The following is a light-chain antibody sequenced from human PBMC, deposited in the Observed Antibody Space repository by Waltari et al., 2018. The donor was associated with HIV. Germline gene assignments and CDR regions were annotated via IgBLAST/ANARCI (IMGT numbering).Light chain of an antibody. CDR1: QSVRSN. V-gene: IGKV3-11*01. CDR2: DAS. CDR3: QQRSNRPPKYT. J-gene: IGKJ2*01. Sequence: EVVLTQSPVTLSLSPGERATLSCRASQSVRSNLAWYQQRPGQAPRLLIYDASNRATGIPARFSGSGSGTDFTLTISSLEPEDFAVYYCQQRSNRPPKYTFGQGTKLEIK.